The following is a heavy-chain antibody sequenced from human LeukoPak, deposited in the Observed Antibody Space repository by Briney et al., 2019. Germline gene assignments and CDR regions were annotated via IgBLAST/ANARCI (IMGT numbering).Heavy chain of an antibody. CDR2: ISAYNDNT. D-gene: IGHD2-15*01. J-gene: IGHJ4*02. CDR1: GYTFTSYG. V-gene: IGHV1-18*01. Sequence: AAAKVSCKASGYTFTSYGISWVRQAPGQGREWMGWISAYNDNTNYAQKLQGRVTMTTDTSTSTAYMELRSLRSDDTAVYYCARDVTSYYCSGGSCYSYFDYWGQGTLVTVSS. CDR3: ARDVTSYYCSGGSCYSYFDY.